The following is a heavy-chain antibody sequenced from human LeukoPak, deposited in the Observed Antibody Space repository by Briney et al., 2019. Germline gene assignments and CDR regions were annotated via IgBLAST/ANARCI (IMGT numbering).Heavy chain of an antibody. J-gene: IGHJ6*03. CDR2: IIPLFGTT. D-gene: IGHD3-16*01. CDR1: GGTFSSYA. Sequence: SVKVSCKASGGTFSSYAISWVRQAPGQGLEWMGGIIPLFGTTTYPQKFQGRVTITTDESTSTAFMELNSLRSEDTAVYYCARGFWLVWMDNQVVYYTMEFGAKGPRSPSP. CDR3: ARGFWLVWMDNQVVYYTME. V-gene: IGHV1-69*05.